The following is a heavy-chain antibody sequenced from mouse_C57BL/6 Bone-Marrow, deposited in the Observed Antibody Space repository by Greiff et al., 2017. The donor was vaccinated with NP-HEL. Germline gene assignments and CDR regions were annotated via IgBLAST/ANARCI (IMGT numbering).Heavy chain of an antibody. CDR3: ASIYYYGSSSFAY. Sequence: VKLMESGAELVKPGASVKISCKASGYAFSSYWMNWVKQRPGKGLAWIGQIYPGDGDPNYNGKFKGKATLTADKSSSTAYMQLSSLTSEDSAVYFCASIYYYGSSSFAYWGQGTLVTVSA. CDR1: GYAFSSYW. CDR2: IYPGDGDP. J-gene: IGHJ3*01. D-gene: IGHD1-1*01. V-gene: IGHV1-80*01.